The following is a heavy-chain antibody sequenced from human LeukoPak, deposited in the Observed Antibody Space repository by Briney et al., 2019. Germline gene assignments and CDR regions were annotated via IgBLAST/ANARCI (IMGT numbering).Heavy chain of an antibody. CDR3: ARVKMAVGHAFDI. D-gene: IGHD5-24*01. J-gene: IGHJ3*02. CDR1: GFTFSSYA. Sequence: GGSLRLSCAASGFTFSSYAMHWVRQAPGKGLEYVSAISSNGGSTYYANSVKGRFTISRDNSKNTLYLQLGSLRAEDMAVYFCARVKMAVGHAFDIWGQGTMVTVSS. V-gene: IGHV3-64*01. CDR2: ISSNGGST.